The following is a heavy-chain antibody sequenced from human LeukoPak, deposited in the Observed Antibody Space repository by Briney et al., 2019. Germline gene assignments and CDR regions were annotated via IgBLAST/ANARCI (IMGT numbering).Heavy chain of an antibody. CDR1: GFTFSSYA. CDR3: AKDGVPYHLAPYYFDY. Sequence: PGGSLRLSCAASGFTFSSYAMSWVRQAPGKGLEWVSAISGSGGSTYYADSVKGRFTISRDNSKNTLYLQMNSLRAEDTAVYYCAKDGVPYHLAPYYFDYWGQGNLVTVSS. J-gene: IGHJ4*02. D-gene: IGHD2-2*01. V-gene: IGHV3-23*01. CDR2: ISGSGGST.